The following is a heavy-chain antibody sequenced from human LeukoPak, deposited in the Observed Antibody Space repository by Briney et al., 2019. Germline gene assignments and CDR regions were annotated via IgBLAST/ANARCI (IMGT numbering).Heavy chain of an antibody. V-gene: IGHV1-18*01. CDR3: APVGSYTGAYDY. CDR1: GYTFTSCG. J-gene: IGHJ4*02. Sequence: ASVKVSCKASGYTFTSCGISWVRQAPGQGLEWMGWISAYNGNTNYAQKLQGRVTMTTDTSTSTAYMELSSLRSEDTAVYYCAPVGSYTGAYDYWGQGTLVTVSS. D-gene: IGHD1-26*01. CDR2: ISAYNGNT.